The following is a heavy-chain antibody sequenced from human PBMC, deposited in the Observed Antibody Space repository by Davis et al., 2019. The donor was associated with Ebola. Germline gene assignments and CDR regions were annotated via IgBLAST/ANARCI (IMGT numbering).Heavy chain of an antibody. D-gene: IGHD3-22*01. V-gene: IGHV4-39*07. CDR1: GGSISSSYY. Sequence: MPSETLSLTCTVSGGSISSSYYWGWIRQPPGKGREWIGNIYFTGTTYYNPSLKSRVTIDVDTSKNQFSLRLSSVTAADTAVYYCARGDSYYDTSGYYAGPEAPDHWGQGTLVSVSS. CDR2: IYFTGTT. J-gene: IGHJ4*02. CDR3: ARGDSYYDTSGYYAGPEAPDH.